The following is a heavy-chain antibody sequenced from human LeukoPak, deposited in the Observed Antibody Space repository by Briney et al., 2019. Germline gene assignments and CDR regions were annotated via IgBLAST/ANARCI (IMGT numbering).Heavy chain of an antibody. J-gene: IGHJ5*02. D-gene: IGHD1-1*01. Sequence: SETLSLTCSVSGDSINSASYYWSWIRQTAGKGLEWIGRVHSTGRTNYNPSLKSRVTISVDMSKNQFSLQLTSVTAADAAVYYCVTDGLQVLESNCFDTWGLGTVVTISS. CDR3: VTDGLQVLESNCFDT. V-gene: IGHV4-61*02. CDR1: GDSINSASYY. CDR2: VHSTGRT.